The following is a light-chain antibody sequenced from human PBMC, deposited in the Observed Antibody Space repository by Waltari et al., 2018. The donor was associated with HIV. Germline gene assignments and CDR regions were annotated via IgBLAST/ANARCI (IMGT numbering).Light chain of an antibody. V-gene: IGKV1-12*01. J-gene: IGKJ1*01. CDR2: ATS. CDR3: QQANSFPWT. Sequence: DIQMTQSPSSVSASVGDSVTITCRASQPVSSWLTWYQQKPGKSPDLLIYATSILQSGVPSRFSGSGSGTNFTLTITSLQPEDFASYYCQQANSFPWTFGQGTKVEIK. CDR1: QPVSSW.